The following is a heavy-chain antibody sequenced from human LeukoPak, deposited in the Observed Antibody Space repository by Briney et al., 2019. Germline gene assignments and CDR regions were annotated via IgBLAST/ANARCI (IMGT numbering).Heavy chain of an antibody. CDR3: ARGVVVAPAASFY. CDR1: GYTFTSYD. V-gene: IGHV1-8*01. CDR2: MNPNSGDT. J-gene: IGHJ4*02. D-gene: IGHD2-2*01. Sequence: ASVKVSCKASGYTFTSYDINWVRQTTGQGLEWMGWMNPNSGDTGYAQKFQGRVTMTRNTSISTAYMELSSLRSEDTAVYYWARGVVVAPAASFYWGQGTLVSVSS.